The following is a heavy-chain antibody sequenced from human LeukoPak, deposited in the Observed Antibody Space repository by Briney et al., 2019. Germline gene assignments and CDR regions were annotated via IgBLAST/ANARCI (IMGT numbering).Heavy chain of an antibody. CDR3: ATSPSVGDPWFDY. J-gene: IGHJ4*02. V-gene: IGHV4-30-2*01. CDR1: GGSISSGGYY. CDR2: IYHSGST. D-gene: IGHD3-16*01. Sequence: SETLSLTCTVSGGSISSGGYYWSWIRQPLGKGLEWIGYIYHSGSTYYNPSLKSRVTISVDRSKNQFSLKLSSVTAADTAVYYCATSPSVGDPWFDYWGQGTLVTVSS.